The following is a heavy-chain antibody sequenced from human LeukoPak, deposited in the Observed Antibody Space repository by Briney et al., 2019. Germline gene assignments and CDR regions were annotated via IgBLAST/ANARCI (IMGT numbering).Heavy chain of an antibody. Sequence: GGSLRLSCAASGFTFSNYWMSWVRQAPGKGLEWVANIREDGSEKYYVDSVKGQFTISRDNAKNSLFLQMDSLRAEDTAVYFCAKNQPMVYFDYWGQGTLVTVSS. CDR2: IREDGSEK. CDR1: GFTFSNYW. V-gene: IGHV3-7*01. CDR3: AKNQPMVYFDY. D-gene: IGHD3-10*01. J-gene: IGHJ4*02.